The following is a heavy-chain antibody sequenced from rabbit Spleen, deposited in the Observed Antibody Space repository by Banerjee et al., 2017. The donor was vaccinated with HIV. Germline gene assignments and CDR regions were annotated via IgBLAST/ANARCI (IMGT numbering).Heavy chain of an antibody. Sequence: QEQLVESGGGLVQPEGSLTLTYKASGFSFSDRDVMCWVRQAPGKGLQWIACINASTGKPVYATWASGRFIISRTSSTTVTLRMTSLTAADRATYFCARDLVGVIGWNFYLWGQGTLVTVS. J-gene: IGHJ4*01. V-gene: IGHV1S45*01. CDR3: ARDLVGVIGWNFYL. CDR2: INASTGKP. CDR1: GFSFSDRDV. D-gene: IGHD2-1*01.